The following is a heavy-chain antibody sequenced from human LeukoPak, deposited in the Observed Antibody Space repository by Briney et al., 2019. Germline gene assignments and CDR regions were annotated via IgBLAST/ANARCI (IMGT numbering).Heavy chain of an antibody. CDR3: AREVGQWLVHIDY. D-gene: IGHD6-19*01. CDR1: GYTFTGYY. V-gene: IGHV1-2*02. CDR2: INPNSGGT. Sequence: ASVKVSCKASGYTFTGYYMHWVRQAPGQGLEWMGWINPNSGGTNYAQKFQGRVTMTRETSISTAYMELSRLRSDDTAVYYCAREVGQWLVHIDYWGQGTLVTVSS. J-gene: IGHJ4*02.